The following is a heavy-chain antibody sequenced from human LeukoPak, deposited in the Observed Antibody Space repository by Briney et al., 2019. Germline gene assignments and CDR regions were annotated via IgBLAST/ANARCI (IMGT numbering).Heavy chain of an antibody. D-gene: IGHD3-10*01. Sequence: SQTLSLTCAISGDSVSSNSAAWNWIRQSPSRGLEWLGRTYYRSKWYNDYAVSVKSRITINPDTSKNQFSLQLNSVTPEDTAVYYCAASLSEYYYGSGGYYYMDVWGKGTTVTISS. CDR2: TYYRSKWYN. CDR1: GDSVSSNSAA. V-gene: IGHV6-1*01. CDR3: AASLSEYYYGSGGYYYMDV. J-gene: IGHJ6*03.